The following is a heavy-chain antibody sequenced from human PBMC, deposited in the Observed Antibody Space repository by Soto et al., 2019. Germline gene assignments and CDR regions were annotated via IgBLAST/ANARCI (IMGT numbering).Heavy chain of an antibody. V-gene: IGHV4-39*01. D-gene: IGHD2-15*01. J-gene: IGHJ5*02. CDR3: ARHRILMLVAAINWFDP. CDR2: ISYSGNT. Sequence: PSETLSLTCTVSGDSISSGSYYWGWIRQPPGKGLEWIGSISYSGNTYYNPSLKSRVTISVDTSKNQFSLKLTSVTAADTAVYYCARHRILMLVAAINWFDPWGEGTLVTVSS. CDR1: GDSISSGSYY.